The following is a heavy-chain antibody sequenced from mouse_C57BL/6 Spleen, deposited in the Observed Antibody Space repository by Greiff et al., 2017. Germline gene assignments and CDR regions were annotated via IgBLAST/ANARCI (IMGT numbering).Heavy chain of an antibody. Sequence: QVHVKQPGAELVKPGASVKMSCKASGYTFTSYWITWVKQRPGQGLEWIGDIYPTSGRTNYNEKFKGKATLTVDTSTSTAYMQLSSLTSEDAAVYYCARPYYSNSWYFDGWGTGTTVTVSS. CDR2: IYPTSGRT. CDR1: GYTFTSYW. J-gene: IGHJ1*03. CDR3: ARPYYSNSWYFDG. D-gene: IGHD2-5*01. V-gene: IGHV1-55*01.